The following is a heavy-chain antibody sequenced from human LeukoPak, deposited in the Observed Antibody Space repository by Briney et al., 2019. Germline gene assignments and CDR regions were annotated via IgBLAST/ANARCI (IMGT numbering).Heavy chain of an antibody. CDR3: ARDLGYEQQLVWPPNFDY. Sequence: SETLSLTCTVSGGSISSGSYYWSWIRQPPGKGLEWIGYIYYSGSTNYNPSLKSRVTISVDTSKNQFSLKLSSVTAADTAVYYCARDLGYEQQLVWPPNFDYWGQGTLVTVSS. J-gene: IGHJ4*02. CDR2: IYYSGST. CDR1: GGSISSGSYY. D-gene: IGHD6-13*01. V-gene: IGHV4-61*01.